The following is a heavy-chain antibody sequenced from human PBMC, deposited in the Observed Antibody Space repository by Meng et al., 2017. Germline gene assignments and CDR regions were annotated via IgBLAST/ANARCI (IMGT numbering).Heavy chain of an antibody. D-gene: IGHD4-17*01. Sequence: AQLQGSGPGLVRPSETLSLTCTVSGGSVGSGNYYWSWIRQPPGKGLEWIGYIVYSGSTTYNPSLKTRVTISVDTSKNQFSLKLTSVTAADTAVYFCARDVGGDYETLFDYWGQGTLVTVSS. V-gene: IGHV4-61*01. J-gene: IGHJ4*02. CDR1: GGSVGSGNYY. CDR3: ARDVGGDYETLFDY. CDR2: IVYSGST.